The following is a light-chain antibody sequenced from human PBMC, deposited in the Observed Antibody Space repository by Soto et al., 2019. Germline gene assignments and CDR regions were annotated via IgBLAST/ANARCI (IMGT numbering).Light chain of an antibody. J-gene: IGKJ4*01. V-gene: IGKV3-15*01. CDR2: AAS. Sequence: EIVLTQSPATLSSFPGDRVTLSCRASQAVNTRLAWYQQKPGQAPRLLIYAASTRATGFPARFSGSGFGTEFTLTISSLQSEDFAVYYCQQYTAWPLTFGGGTKVEIK. CDR3: QQYTAWPLT. CDR1: QAVNTR.